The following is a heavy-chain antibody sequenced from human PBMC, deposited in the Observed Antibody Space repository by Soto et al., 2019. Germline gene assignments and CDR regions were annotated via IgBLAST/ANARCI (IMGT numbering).Heavy chain of an antibody. J-gene: IGHJ4*02. D-gene: IGHD4-17*01. CDR2: IWYDGSNK. Sequence: GGSLRLSCAASGFTFSSYRMHWVRQAPGKGLEWVAVIWYDGSNKYYADSVKGRFTISRDNSKNTLYLQMNSLRAEDTAVYYCARSLTDYGDYYYFDYWGQGTLVTVSS. CDR3: ARSLTDYGDYYYFDY. V-gene: IGHV3-33*01. CDR1: GFTFSSYR.